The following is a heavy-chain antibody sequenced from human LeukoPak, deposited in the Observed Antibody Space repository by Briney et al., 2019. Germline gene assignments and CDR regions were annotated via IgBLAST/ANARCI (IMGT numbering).Heavy chain of an antibody. CDR1: GGSISRYY. Sequence: PSETLSLTCTVSGGSISRYYWTWIRQPPGKGLEWIGYMYYSGSTNYNPSLKSRVTISVDTSKNQFSLKLSSVTAADTAVYFCARRMATITSFYAFDIWGQGTMVTVSS. V-gene: IGHV4-59*08. CDR2: MYYSGST. D-gene: IGHD5-24*01. J-gene: IGHJ3*02. CDR3: ARRMATITSFYAFDI.